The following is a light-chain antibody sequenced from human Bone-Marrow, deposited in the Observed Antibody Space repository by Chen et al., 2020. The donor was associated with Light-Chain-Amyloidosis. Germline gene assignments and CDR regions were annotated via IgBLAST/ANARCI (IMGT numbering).Light chain of an antibody. J-gene: IGKJ3*01. CDR3: QQYYSAPFT. Sequence: DLVMTQSPDSLAVSLGERATINCKSSQSVLYSSNNKNYLAWYQQKPGQPPKLLISWASTRESGVPDRFTGRGSGTDFTLTISSLQAEDVAVYYCQQYYSAPFTFGPGTKVNIK. CDR1: QSVLYSSNNKNY. V-gene: IGKV4-1*01. CDR2: WAS.